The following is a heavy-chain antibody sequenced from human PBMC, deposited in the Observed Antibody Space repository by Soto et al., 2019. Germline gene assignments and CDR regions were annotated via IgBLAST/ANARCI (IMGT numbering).Heavy chain of an antibody. Sequence: GGSLRLSCAASGFAFTNAWMNWVRQAPGKGLEWVGRITRTTDGGTTDYAAPVKGRFTISRDDSKNTLYLQMNSLKTEDTAVYYCSTGLGTYYSRLDYWGLGTLVTVSS. CDR3: STGLGTYYSRLDY. CDR1: GFAFTNAW. V-gene: IGHV3-15*07. CDR2: ITRTTDGGTT. D-gene: IGHD3-16*01. J-gene: IGHJ4*02.